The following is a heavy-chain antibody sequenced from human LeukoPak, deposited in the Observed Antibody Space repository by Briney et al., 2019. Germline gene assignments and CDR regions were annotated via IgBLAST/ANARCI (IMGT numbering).Heavy chain of an antibody. Sequence: SETLSLTCTVSGGSISSYYWSWIRQPPGKGLEWIGYIYYSGSTNYNPSLKSRVTISVDTSKNQFSLKLSSVTAADTAVYYCTRAALDWFDLWGQGTLVTVSS. V-gene: IGHV4-59*01. J-gene: IGHJ5*02. CDR1: GGSISSYY. CDR2: IYYSGST. CDR3: TRAALDWFDL.